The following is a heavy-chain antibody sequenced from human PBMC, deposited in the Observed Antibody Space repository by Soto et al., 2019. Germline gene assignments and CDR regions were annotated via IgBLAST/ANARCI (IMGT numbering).Heavy chain of an antibody. CDR2: INHSGST. J-gene: IGHJ6*02. V-gene: IGHV4-34*01. D-gene: IGHD1-7*01. CDR3: AKGRWDWNYFRYYYYGMDV. Sequence: AETLSLTCAVYGGSFIGYYCIFIRHPPFKWLEWIGEINHSGSTNYNPSLKSRVTISVDTSKNQFSLKLSSVTAADTAVYYCAKGRWDWNYFRYYYYGMDVWGQGTTVTVSS. CDR1: GGSFIGYY.